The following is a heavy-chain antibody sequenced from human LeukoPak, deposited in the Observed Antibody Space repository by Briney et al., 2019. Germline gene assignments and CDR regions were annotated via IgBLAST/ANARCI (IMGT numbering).Heavy chain of an antibody. CDR3: AKEGVEYYYYGMDV. D-gene: IGHD2-21*01. CDR1: GFTFSSYG. V-gene: IGHV3-30*18. Sequence: GGSLRLSCAASGFTFSSYGMHWVRQAPGKGLEWVAVISYDGSNKYYADSVKGRFTIPRDNSKNTLYLQMNSLRAEDTAVYYCAKEGVEYYYYGMDVWGQGTTVTVSS. J-gene: IGHJ6*02. CDR2: ISYDGSNK.